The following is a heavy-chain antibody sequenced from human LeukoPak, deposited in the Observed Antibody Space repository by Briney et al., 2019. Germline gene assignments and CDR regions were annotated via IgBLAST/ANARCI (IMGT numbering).Heavy chain of an antibody. Sequence: GRSLRLSCAASGFTFNSHAMHWVRQAPVKGLDWVAVISHDGREKFYADSVKGRFTISRDNSKNTLYLQMNSLRPEDTAIYYCARAVPGTENFDNWGQGTLVPVSS. CDR2: ISHDGREK. D-gene: IGHD6-19*01. V-gene: IGHV3-30*04. J-gene: IGHJ4*02. CDR3: ARAVPGTENFDN. CDR1: GFTFNSHA.